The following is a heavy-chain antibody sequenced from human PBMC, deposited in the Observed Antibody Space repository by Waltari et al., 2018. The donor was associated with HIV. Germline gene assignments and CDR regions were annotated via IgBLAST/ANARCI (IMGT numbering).Heavy chain of an antibody. D-gene: IGHD6-25*01. CDR1: GGTISTYA. Sequence: QVKLMQSGAEVKKSGSSVKVPSRASGGTISTYAVSWVRQDPGHGREWLGRCVPRGGVENEHGKVESMVRVTEEASKSPVYKEMTNLRAEYTADYFCGRSESLTPAPDPYGHSRGYVGMDVWGQGTSVIVS. J-gene: IGHJ6*02. V-gene: IGHV1-69*04. CDR2: CVPRGGVE. CDR3: GRSESLTPAPDPYGHSRGYVGMDV.